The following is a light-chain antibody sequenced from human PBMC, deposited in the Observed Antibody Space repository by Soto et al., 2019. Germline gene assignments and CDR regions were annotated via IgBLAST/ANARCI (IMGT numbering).Light chain of an antibody. Sequence: EIVMTQSPDTLSVSPGERATLSCRASQSVSSKVAWYQQKPGQAPRLLMYGVSTRATGTPARFSGSGSGTEFTLPISSLQSEDLAVYYCQQYNNWPPWTFGQGTKVEIK. CDR3: QQYNNWPPWT. J-gene: IGKJ1*01. CDR1: QSVSSK. CDR2: GVS. V-gene: IGKV3-15*01.